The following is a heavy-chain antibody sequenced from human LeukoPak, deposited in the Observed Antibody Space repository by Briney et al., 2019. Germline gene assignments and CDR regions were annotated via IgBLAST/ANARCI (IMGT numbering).Heavy chain of an antibody. CDR1: GYTFTSYG. Sequence: ASVKVSCKASGYTFTSYGISWVRQAPGQGLEWMGWISAYNGNTNYAQKLQGRVTMTTDTSTSTAYMELRSLRSDDTAVYYCAREANCSGGSCYQNYYYYYGMDVWGKGTTVTVSS. CDR3: AREANCSGGSCYQNYYYYYGMDV. D-gene: IGHD2-15*01. V-gene: IGHV1-18*04. CDR2: ISAYNGNT. J-gene: IGHJ6*04.